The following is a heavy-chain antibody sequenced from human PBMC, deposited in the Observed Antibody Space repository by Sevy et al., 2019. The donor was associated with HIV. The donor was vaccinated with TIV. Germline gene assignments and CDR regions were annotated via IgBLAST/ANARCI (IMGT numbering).Heavy chain of an antibody. CDR2: ISAYNGNT. D-gene: IGHD3-3*01. Sequence: ASVKVSCKASGYTFSNYGINWVRQAPGQGLEWMAWISAYNGNTNYAQKLQGRVTMTTDTSTSTAYMELRSLRSDVTAVYYCARWPKVLRFSSPTGEDYYYYMDVWGKGTTVTVSS. CDR1: GYTFSNYG. V-gene: IGHV1-18*01. CDR3: ARWPKVLRFSSPTGEDYYYYMDV. J-gene: IGHJ6*03.